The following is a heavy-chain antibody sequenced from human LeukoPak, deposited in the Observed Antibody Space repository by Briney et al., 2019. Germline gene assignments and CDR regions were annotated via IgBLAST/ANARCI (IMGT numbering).Heavy chain of an antibody. CDR3: GKKTGYSSGWYLES. J-gene: IGHJ4*02. V-gene: IGHV3-23*01. CDR2: ISGSGSNT. D-gene: IGHD6-19*01. CDR1: GFTFSSYA. Sequence: GGSLRLSCAASGFTFSSYAVSWVRQAPGKGLEWVAAISGSGSNTYYADYVKGRFTISRDNAKNTLYLQMNSLRAEDAAVYYCGKKTGYSSGWYLESWGQGTLVTVSS.